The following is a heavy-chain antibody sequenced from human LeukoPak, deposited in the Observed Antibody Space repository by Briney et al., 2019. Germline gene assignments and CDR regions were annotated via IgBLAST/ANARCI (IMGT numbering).Heavy chain of an antibody. D-gene: IGHD6-13*01. CDR2: ISDDGSYK. CDR3: AKDQEGGAGTGRFEY. V-gene: IGHV3-30*04. J-gene: IGHJ4*02. CDR1: GFTFNAYT. Sequence: GRSLRLSCAASGFTFNAYTIHWVRQTPGKGLEWVAVISDDGSYKFYTDSVKGRFTISRDNSKNTVYLQMNSLRLEDTAVHYCAKDQEGGAGTGRFEYWGQGTLVTVSS.